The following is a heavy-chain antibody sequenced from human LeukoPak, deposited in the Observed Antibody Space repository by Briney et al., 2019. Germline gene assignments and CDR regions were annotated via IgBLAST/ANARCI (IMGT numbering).Heavy chain of an antibody. CDR1: GFTFGTYV. J-gene: IGHJ1*01. CDR3: TEGPLGILRRRSYDFHH. Sequence: GGSLRLSCAASGFTFGTYVMSWVRQAPGKGLEWVSSMTGTGGSTYYADSVKGRFTSSRDNSKNTLFLEMNSLRVDDTAVYYCTEGPLGILRRRSYDFHHWGQGTLVTVSS. CDR2: MTGTGGST. V-gene: IGHV3-23*01. D-gene: IGHD1-26*01.